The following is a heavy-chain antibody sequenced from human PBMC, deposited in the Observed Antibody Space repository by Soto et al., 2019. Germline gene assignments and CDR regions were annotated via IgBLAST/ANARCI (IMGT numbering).Heavy chain of an antibody. J-gene: IGHJ6*02. CDR3: TTGPYYDSSGYYYGRLPPYYYYGMDV. D-gene: IGHD3-22*01. Sequence: GGSLRLSCAASGFTFSNAWMNWVRQAPGKGLEWVGRIKSKTDGGTTDYAAPVKGRFTISRDDSKNTLYLQMNSLKTEDTAVYYCTTGPYYDSSGYYYGRLPPYYYYGMDVWGQGTTVTVSS. CDR2: IKSKTDGGTT. CDR1: GFTFSNAW. V-gene: IGHV3-15*07.